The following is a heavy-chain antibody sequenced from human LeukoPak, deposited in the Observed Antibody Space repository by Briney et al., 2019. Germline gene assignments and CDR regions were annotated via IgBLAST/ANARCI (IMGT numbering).Heavy chain of an antibody. J-gene: IGHJ6*03. D-gene: IGHD1-26*01. CDR3: AKSQRGYYPRRTYYYYMDV. CDR1: GYTFTSYD. V-gene: IGHV1-8*03. CDR2: MNTNSGNT. Sequence: ASVKVSCKTSGYTFTSYDINWVRQATGQGLEWMGVMNTNSGNTGYAQRFRGRVTITRNTSISTAYMELSSLRSEDTAVYYCAKSQRGYYPRRTYYYYMDVWGKGTTVTVSS.